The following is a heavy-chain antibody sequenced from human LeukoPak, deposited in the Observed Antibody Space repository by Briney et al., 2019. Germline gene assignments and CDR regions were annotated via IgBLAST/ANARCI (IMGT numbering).Heavy chain of an antibody. CDR1: GYTFTGYY. D-gene: IGHD3-3*01. CDR3: ARDGPGTIFGVVIDRNFDY. V-gene: IGHV1-2*02. CDR2: INPNSGGT. Sequence: ASVKVSCKASGYTFTGYYIHWVRQAPGQGLEWMGWINPNSGGTNYAQKFQGRVTMTRDTSISTAYMELSRLRSDDPAVYYCARDGPGTIFGVVIDRNFDYWGQGTLVTVSS. J-gene: IGHJ4*02.